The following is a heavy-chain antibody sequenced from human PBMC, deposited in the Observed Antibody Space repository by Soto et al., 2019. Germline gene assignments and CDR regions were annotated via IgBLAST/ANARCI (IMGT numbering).Heavy chain of an antibody. CDR3: AGQWAAGYGAFDP. CDR2: IHDRGST. J-gene: IGHJ5*02. CDR1: GGSISNNRW. V-gene: IGHV4-4*02. D-gene: IGHD3-9*01. Sequence: QVKLQESGPGLEKPSGTLSLTCAVSGGSISNNRWWTWVRQAPGKGLEWIVEIHDRGSTNYNLSLKSRATVSIARSKNQFSLEMRAVTAADTAVYYCAGQWAAGYGAFDPWGQGTLVTVSS.